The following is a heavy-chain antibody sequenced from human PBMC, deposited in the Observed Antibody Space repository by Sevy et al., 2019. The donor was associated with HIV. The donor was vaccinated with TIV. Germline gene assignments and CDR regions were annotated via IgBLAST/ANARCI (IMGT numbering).Heavy chain of an antibody. CDR3: ARGKSGYGYALNY. CDR2: IHSDDTT. CDR1: GFTFSTYW. J-gene: IGHJ4*02. D-gene: IGHD5-18*01. V-gene: IGHV3-66*01. Sequence: GGSLRLSCAASGFTFSTYWMHWVRQAPGKGLEGVSVIHSDDTTYHADSVKDRFTISRDNFKNTLYLHMSSLRAEDTAVYYCARGKSGYGYALNYWGQGTLVTVSS.